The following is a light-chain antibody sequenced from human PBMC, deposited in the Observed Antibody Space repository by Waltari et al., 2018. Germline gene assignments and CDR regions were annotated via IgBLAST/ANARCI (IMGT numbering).Light chain of an antibody. V-gene: IGKV3-20*01. Sequence: EIVLTKSPGTLSLSPGERATLSCRASQSVGRSLAWYQQKPGQAPRVLIYGGSNRATGIPDRFSGSGSGTDFSLTISRLELEDFAVYYCQHYVRLPATFGQGTKVEIK. CDR1: QSVGRS. CDR2: GGS. J-gene: IGKJ1*01. CDR3: QHYVRLPAT.